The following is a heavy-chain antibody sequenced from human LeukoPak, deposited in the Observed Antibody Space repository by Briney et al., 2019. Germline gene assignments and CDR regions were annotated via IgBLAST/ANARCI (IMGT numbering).Heavy chain of an antibody. CDR1: RFTVSSDS. J-gene: IGHJ4*02. V-gene: IGHV3-66*01. Sequence: GGSLRLSCTVYRFTVSSDSMSWVRQAPGKGLEWVSLIYSGGTTYYADSVKGRFAISRDSSKNTLYLQMNSLRAEDTAVYYCARDRHSGNSLVYFAYWGQRTLVTVSS. CDR2: IYSGGTT. D-gene: IGHD1-26*01. CDR3: ARDRHSGNSLVYFAY.